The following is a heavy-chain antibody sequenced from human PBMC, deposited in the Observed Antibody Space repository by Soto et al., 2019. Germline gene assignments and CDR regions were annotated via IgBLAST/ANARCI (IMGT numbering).Heavy chain of an antibody. Sequence: QVHLLLQSGAEVKKPGSSVKVACKASGGNPSNSAISWVRQAPGQGLEWMGGIIPVFGIISHAQNFQGRVTITADDSTSTAYMELSSLRSEDTAVYFCAGGRIVVAGSSAYYRMDVWGQGTTVTVSS. CDR3: AGGRIVVAGSSAYYRMDV. V-gene: IGHV1-69*01. D-gene: IGHD6-19*01. CDR2: IIPVFGII. J-gene: IGHJ6*02. CDR1: GGNPSNSA.